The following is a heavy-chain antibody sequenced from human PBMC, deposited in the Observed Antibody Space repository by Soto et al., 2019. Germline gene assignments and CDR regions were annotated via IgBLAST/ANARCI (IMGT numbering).Heavy chain of an antibody. J-gene: IGHJ4*02. CDR2: MNPNSGNT. Sequence: QVQLVQSGAEVKQPGASVKVSCKASGYTFTSYDINWVRQATGQGLEWMGWMNPNSGNTGYAQKFQGRVTMTRDTAIRTSYMELSSLRDEDTAVYYCAGPGNKQWGQGTPVTVSS. CDR3: AGPGNKQ. V-gene: IGHV1-8*01. CDR1: GYTFTSYD.